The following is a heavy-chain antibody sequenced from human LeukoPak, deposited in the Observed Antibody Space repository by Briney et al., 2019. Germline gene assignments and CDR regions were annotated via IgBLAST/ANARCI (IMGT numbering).Heavy chain of an antibody. V-gene: IGHV3-21*01. CDR1: GFTFSSYS. Sequence: PGGSLRLSCAASGFTFSSYSMNWVRQAPGKGLEWVSSISSSSSYIYYADSVKGRFTISRNNAKNSLYLQMNSLRAEDTAVYYCARDLLGYSSSWYDDYWGQGTLVTVSS. CDR2: ISSSSSYI. J-gene: IGHJ4*02. CDR3: ARDLLGYSSSWYDDY. D-gene: IGHD6-13*01.